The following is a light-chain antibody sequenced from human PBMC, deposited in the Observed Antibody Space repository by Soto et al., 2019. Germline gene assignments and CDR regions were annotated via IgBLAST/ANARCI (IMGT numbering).Light chain of an antibody. Sequence: DIQMSQSPSTLSASVGGRVTITCRASQGTGDWLAWYQQKPGKAPKLLIYKTSTLEGGVPSRFSGSGSETEFTLTIISLQPDDFATYYCQQYSSYTLTCGVGTKVYIK. J-gene: IGKJ4*01. CDR3: QQYSSYTLT. CDR1: QGTGDW. CDR2: KTS. V-gene: IGKV1-5*03.